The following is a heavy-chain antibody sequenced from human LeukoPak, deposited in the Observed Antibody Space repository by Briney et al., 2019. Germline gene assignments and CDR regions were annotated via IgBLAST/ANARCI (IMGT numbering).Heavy chain of an antibody. CDR2: IHHSGST. D-gene: IGHD4-23*01. J-gene: IGHJ6*03. V-gene: IGHV4-59*01. CDR3: ARERTVDPYMDV. CDR1: GGSIRSYY. Sequence: SETLSLTCSVSGGSIRSYYWSWIRQPPGKGLEWIGYIHHSGSTNYNPSLKSRVAMSVDTSKNQFSLKVTSVIAADTAVYYCARERTVDPYMDVWGKGTTVTVSS.